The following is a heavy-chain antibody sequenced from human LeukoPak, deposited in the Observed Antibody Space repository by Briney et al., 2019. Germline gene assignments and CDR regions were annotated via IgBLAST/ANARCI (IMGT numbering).Heavy chain of an antibody. CDR3: ARRFSDTSGYYRFDY. D-gene: IGHD3-22*01. CDR1: GFTFSSYA. CDR2: VSGSGSGT. V-gene: IGHV3-23*01. J-gene: IGHJ4*02. Sequence: PGGSLRLSCAASGFTFSSYAMSWVRQAPGKGLEWVSAVSGSGSGTYYADSVKGRCTISRDNSKNTLYLQMNGLRAEDTAVYYCARRFSDTSGYYRFDYWGQGTLVTVSS.